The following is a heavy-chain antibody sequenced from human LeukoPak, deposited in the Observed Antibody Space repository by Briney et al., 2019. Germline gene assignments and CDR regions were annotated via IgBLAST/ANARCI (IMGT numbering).Heavy chain of an antibody. CDR1: GFSFSTFS. V-gene: IGHV3-7*01. CDR2: VIQDGSEK. J-gene: IGHJ4*02. CDR3: AKTYYYSSGNF. Sequence: GGSLRLSCVASGFSFSTFSMSWVRQAPGKGLEWVANVIQDGSEKYYVDSVKGRFTISRDNSKNSLYLQMNSLRAEDTAIYYCAKTYYYSSGNFWGQGTLVTVPS. D-gene: IGHD3-10*01.